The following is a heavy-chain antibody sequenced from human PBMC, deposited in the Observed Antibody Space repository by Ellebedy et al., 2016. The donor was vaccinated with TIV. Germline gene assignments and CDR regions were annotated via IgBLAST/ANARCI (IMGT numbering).Heavy chain of an antibody. CDR2: IYYSGST. V-gene: IGHV4-31*03. D-gene: IGHD6-19*01. CDR1: GGSISSGGYY. J-gene: IGHJ5*02. Sequence: MPSETLSLTCTVSGGSISSGGYYWSWIRQHPGTGLEWIVYIYYSGSTYYNPSLKSRVTISVDTSKNQFSLKLSSVTAADTAVYYCARVLMLGQRIAVAGRVDPWGQGTLVTVSS. CDR3: ARVLMLGQRIAVAGRVDP.